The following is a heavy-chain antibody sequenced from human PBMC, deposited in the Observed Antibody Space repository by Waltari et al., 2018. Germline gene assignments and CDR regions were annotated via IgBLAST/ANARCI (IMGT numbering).Heavy chain of an antibody. CDR2: IYYSGST. CDR1: GGSISSYY. Sequence: QVQLQESGPGLVKPSETLSLTCTVSGGSISSYYWSWIRQPPGKGLEWIGYIYYSGSTNYNPSLKSRVTISVDTSKNQFSLKLSSVTAADTAVYYCARHGRGEMAQQMYDYWGQGTLVTVSS. D-gene: IGHD1-26*01. V-gene: IGHV4-59*08. CDR3: ARHGRGEMAQQMYDY. J-gene: IGHJ4*02.